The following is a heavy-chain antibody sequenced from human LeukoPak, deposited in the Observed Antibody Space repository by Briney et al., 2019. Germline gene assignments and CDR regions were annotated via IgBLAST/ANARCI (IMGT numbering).Heavy chain of an antibody. D-gene: IGHD3-16*01. CDR1: GLTFRSYW. V-gene: IGHV3-7*04. CDR3: ARGRGLDY. Sequence: PGGSLTLSCAASGLTFRSYWMSWVRQAPGKGLEWVANIKQDGSEKYYVDSVKGRFTISRDNAKNSLYLQMNSLRAEDTAVYYCARGRGLDYWGQGTLVTVSS. J-gene: IGHJ4*02. CDR2: IKQDGSEK.